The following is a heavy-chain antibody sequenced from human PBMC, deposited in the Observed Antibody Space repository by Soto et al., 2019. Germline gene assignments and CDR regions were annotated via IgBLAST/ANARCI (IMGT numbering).Heavy chain of an antibody. J-gene: IGHJ6*02. CDR3: ERAQDIVVVPDALDV. CDR2: IYYSGST. V-gene: IGHV4-59*01. CDR1: GGSISSYY. D-gene: IGHD2-2*01. Sequence: SETLSLTCTVSGGSISSYYWSWIRQPPGKGLEWIGYIYYSGSTNYNPSLKSRVTISVDTSKNQFSLKLSSVTAADTAVYYCERAQDIVVVPDALDVWGQGTTVTVYS.